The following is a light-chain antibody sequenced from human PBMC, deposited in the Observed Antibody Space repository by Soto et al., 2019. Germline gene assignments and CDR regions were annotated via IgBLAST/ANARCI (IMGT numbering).Light chain of an antibody. Sequence: QSVLTQPASVSGSPGQSITISCTGTNSDVGDYNYVSWYQQHPGKAPKLIIYEVSNRPSGISDRFSASKSGNTASLTTSGLQAEDEADYYCSSYTNSNTRVFGTGTKVTVL. J-gene: IGLJ1*01. CDR1: NSDVGDYNY. CDR3: SSYTNSNTRV. V-gene: IGLV2-14*01. CDR2: EVS.